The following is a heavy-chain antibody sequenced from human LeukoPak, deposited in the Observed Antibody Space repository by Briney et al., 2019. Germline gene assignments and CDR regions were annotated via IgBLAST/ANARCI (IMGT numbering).Heavy chain of an antibody. J-gene: IGHJ4*02. Sequence: GGSLRLSCAASGFTVSINYMSWVRQAPGKGLEWVSYISSSSTTIYYADFVKGRFTNSRDNAKNSLYLQMNSLRAEDTAVYYCTRVLYSSGWYGDHYWGQGTLVTVSS. D-gene: IGHD6-19*01. CDR3: TRVLYSSGWYGDHY. CDR2: ISSSSTTI. V-gene: IGHV3-48*01. CDR1: GFTVSINY.